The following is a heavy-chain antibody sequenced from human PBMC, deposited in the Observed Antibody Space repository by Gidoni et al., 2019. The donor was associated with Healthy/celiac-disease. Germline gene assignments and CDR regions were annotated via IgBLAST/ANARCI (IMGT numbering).Heavy chain of an antibody. D-gene: IGHD3-10*01. Sequence: QVQLVQSGAEVKKPGASVNVSCKASGYTFTSYAMHWVRQAPGQRREWMRWITAGNGNTKYSQKFQGRVTITRYPSASTAYMELRSLRSEDTAVYYCATTMVQGVIPDYWGQGTLVTVSS. CDR1: GYTFTSYA. CDR3: ATTMVQGVIPDY. V-gene: IGHV1-3*01. J-gene: IGHJ4*02. CDR2: ITAGNGNT.